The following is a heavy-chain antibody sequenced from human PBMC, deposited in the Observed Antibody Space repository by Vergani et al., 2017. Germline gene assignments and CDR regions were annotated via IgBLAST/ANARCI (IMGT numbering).Heavy chain of an antibody. CDR1: GGTFSSYA. CDR3: AREATRGGYNSLFGYSPADRLGKRNWFDP. CDR2: FDPEDGET. J-gene: IGHJ5*02. V-gene: IGHV1-69*14. Sequence: QVQLVQSGAEVKKPGSSVKVSCKASGGTFSSYAISWVRQAPGQGLEWMGGFDPEDGETIYAQKFQGRVTMTEDTSTDTAYRELSSLRSEDTAVYYCAREATRGGYNSLFGYSPADRLGKRNWFDPWGQGTLVTVSS. D-gene: IGHD5-24*01.